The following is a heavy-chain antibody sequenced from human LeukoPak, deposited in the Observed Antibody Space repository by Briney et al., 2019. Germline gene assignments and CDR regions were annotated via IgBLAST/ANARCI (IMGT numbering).Heavy chain of an antibody. D-gene: IGHD3-10*01. CDR1: GYTFSSFY. J-gene: IGHJ4*02. CDR3: ARSRNYYRVYFDN. CDR2: ITPNTGDT. Sequence: ASVKVSCKASGYTFSSFYLHWVRQAPGQGLEWMGIITPNTGDTTYAPKFQDRLIMTRDRSTSTVYMELHSLRSGDTAVYYCARSRNYYRVYFDNWGQGTPVPVSS. V-gene: IGHV1-46*01.